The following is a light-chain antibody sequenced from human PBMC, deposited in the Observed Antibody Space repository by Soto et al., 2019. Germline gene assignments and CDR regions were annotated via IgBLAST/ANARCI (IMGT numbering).Light chain of an antibody. J-gene: IGKJ1*01. V-gene: IGKV1-39*01. Sequence: IQMTQSPSPLSASVGDRVTITCRASRSISSYLNWYQQKPGKAPKLLIYAASSLQSGVPSRFSGSGSGTDFTLTISSLQPEDFAIYYCQQSYSTPWTFGQGTKVEIK. CDR1: RSISSY. CDR3: QQSYSTPWT. CDR2: AAS.